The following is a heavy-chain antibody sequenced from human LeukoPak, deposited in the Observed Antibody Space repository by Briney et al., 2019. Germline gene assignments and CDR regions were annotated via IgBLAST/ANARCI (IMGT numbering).Heavy chain of an antibody. D-gene: IGHD3-22*01. CDR1: GFTVSSNY. V-gene: IGHV3-53*01. J-gene: IGHJ4*02. Sequence: GGSLRLSCAASGFTVSSNYMSWVRQAPGKGLEWVSVIYSGSSTYYADSVKGRFTISRDISKNTLYLQMNSLRAEGTAVYYCARVSGSSGYYGFDYWGQGTLVTVSS. CDR3: ARVSGSSGYYGFDY. CDR2: IYSGSST.